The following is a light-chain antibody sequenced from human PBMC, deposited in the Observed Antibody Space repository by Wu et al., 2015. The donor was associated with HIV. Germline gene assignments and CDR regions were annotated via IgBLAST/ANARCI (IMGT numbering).Light chain of an antibody. V-gene: IGKV3-15*01. CDR2: SAS. Sequence: EMLMTQSPATLSVSPGERATLSCRASQSVSNNLAWYQQKPGQAPRLLIYSASTRATGIPARFSGSGSGTEFTLTISSLQSEDFAVYYCQQYNNWWTFGQGTKVEIK. CDR1: QSVSNN. CDR3: QQYNNWWT. J-gene: IGKJ1*01.